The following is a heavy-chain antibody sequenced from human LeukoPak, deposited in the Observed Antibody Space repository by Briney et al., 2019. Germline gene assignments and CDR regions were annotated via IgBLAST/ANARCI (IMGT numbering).Heavy chain of an antibody. CDR2: IYSGGGT. CDR1: GFSFTNAW. V-gene: IGHV3-66*01. CDR3: ARASFWFDYSGYYFDF. D-gene: IGHD2-15*01. J-gene: IGHJ4*02. Sequence: GGSLRLSCAASGFSFTNAWMSWVRQAPGKGLEWVSVIYSGGGTYYADSVKGRFTISRDNSKNTVYLQMNSLRAEDTAVYYCARASFWFDYSGYYFDFWGQGTLVTVSS.